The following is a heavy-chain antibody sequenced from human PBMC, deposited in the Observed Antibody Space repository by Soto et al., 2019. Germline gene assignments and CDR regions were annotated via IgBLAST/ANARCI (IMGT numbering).Heavy chain of an antibody. D-gene: IGHD3-3*01. CDR1: GGSISINNYY. Sequence: QLQLQESGPGLVKPSETLSLTCTVSGGSISINNYYWGWIRQPPGKGLEWIGNILYTGSTSYNPPLSSRVTMSVDTSKSQFSLQLTSVTAADTAIYYCARLPRYDFWTWGQGTLVTVSS. J-gene: IGHJ1*01. V-gene: IGHV4-39*01. CDR2: ILYTGST. CDR3: ARLPRYDFWT.